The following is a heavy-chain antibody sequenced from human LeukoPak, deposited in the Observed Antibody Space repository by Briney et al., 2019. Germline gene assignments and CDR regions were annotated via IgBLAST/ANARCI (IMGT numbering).Heavy chain of an antibody. J-gene: IGHJ4*02. V-gene: IGHV1-18*01. CDR3: ARNILGPQDFDY. CDR1: GYTFTSYG. CDR2: ISAYNGNT. D-gene: IGHD2/OR15-2a*01. Sequence: ASVKVSCKASGYTFTSYGISWVRQAPGQGLEWMGWISAYNGNTNYAQKLQGRVTMTTDTSTSIAYMELRSLRSDDTAVYYCARNILGPQDFDYWGQGTLVTVSS.